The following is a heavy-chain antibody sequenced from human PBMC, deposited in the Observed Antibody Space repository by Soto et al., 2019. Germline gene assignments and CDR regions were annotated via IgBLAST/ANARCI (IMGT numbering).Heavy chain of an antibody. V-gene: IGHV1-18*01. CDR1: GYTFSNYG. CDR2: ISLYSDGT. J-gene: IGHJ5*02. Sequence: ASVKVSCNTSGYTFSNYGITWVRQAPGQPLEWLGWISLYSDGTNYAQKFQGRVSMTTDTSTTTAYMELRSRRSYDTAVYYCASVVPGAEAWFGPWGQGPLVTVSS. CDR3: ASVVPGAEAWFGP. D-gene: IGHD2-2*01.